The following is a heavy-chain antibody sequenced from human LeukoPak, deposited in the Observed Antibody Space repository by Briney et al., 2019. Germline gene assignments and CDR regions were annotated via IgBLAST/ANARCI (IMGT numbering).Heavy chain of an antibody. Sequence: ASVKVSCKASGYTFTSYGISWVRQAPGQGLEWMGWISAYNGNTNYAQKLQGRVTMTTDTSTSTAYMELRSLRSDDTAVYYCARDGLGDILTGYYPPFDYWGRGTLVTVSS. CDR1: GYTFTSYG. CDR2: ISAYNGNT. CDR3: ARDGLGDILTGYYPPFDY. V-gene: IGHV1-18*01. D-gene: IGHD3-9*01. J-gene: IGHJ4*02.